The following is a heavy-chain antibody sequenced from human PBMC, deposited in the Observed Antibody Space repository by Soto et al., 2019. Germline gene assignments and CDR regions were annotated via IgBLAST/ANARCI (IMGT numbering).Heavy chain of an antibody. CDR1: GFTFSNAW. D-gene: IGHD6-6*01. CDR2: IKSKTDGGTT. Sequence: GGSLRLSCAASGFTFSNAWMSWVRQAPGKGLEWVGRIKSKTDGGTTDYAAPVKGRFTISRDDSKNTLYLQMNSLKTEDTAVYYCTTEGDSSSPRRLGYYYYGMDVWGQGTTVTVSS. CDR3: TTEGDSSSPRRLGYYYYGMDV. V-gene: IGHV3-15*01. J-gene: IGHJ6*02.